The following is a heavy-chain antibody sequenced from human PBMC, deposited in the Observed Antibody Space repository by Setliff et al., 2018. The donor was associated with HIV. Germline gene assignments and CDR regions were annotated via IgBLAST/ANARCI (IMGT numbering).Heavy chain of an antibody. D-gene: IGHD1-7*01. V-gene: IGHV3-23*01. J-gene: IGHJ4*01. Sequence: GGSLRLSCGAFGFPFSSYAMSWVRQAPGKGLEWVSTIHDTDGGTYYTDSVKGRFTIGRDNSKNTLYLQMDSLRADDTAVYYCARSELLGQRYYFDFWGRGTLVTVSS. CDR2: IHDTDGGT. CDR3: ARSELLGQRYYFDF. CDR1: GFPFSSYA.